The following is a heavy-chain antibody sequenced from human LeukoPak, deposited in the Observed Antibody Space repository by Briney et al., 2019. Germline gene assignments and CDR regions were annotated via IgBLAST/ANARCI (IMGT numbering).Heavy chain of an antibody. V-gene: IGHV3-21*01. CDR3: ARDSRGYSYSSCFDY. Sequence: GGSLRLSCAASGFTFSTYSMNWVSQAPGKGLEWVSSISSSSSYIYYAESVKGRFTIARDNAKNSLYLQMNSLRAEDTAVYYCARDSRGYSYSSCFDYWGQGTLVTVSS. D-gene: IGHD5-18*01. CDR2: ISSSSSYI. J-gene: IGHJ4*02. CDR1: GFTFSTYS.